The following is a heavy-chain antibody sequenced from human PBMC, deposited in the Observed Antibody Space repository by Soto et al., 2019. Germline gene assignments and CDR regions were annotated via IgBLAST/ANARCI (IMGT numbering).Heavy chain of an antibody. D-gene: IGHD5-18*01. CDR1: GYTFTSYG. Sequence: ASVKVSCKASGYTFTSYGISWVRQAPGQGLEWMGWISAYNDNTNYAQKLQGRVTMTTDTSTSTAYMELRSLRSDDTAVYYCARDQDTANYYYYYGMDVWGQGTTVTVSS. CDR3: ARDQDTANYYYYYGMDV. J-gene: IGHJ6*02. V-gene: IGHV1-18*04. CDR2: ISAYNDNT.